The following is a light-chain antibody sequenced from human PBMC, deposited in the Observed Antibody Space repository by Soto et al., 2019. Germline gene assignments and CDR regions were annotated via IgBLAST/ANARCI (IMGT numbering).Light chain of an antibody. Sequence: QSVLTQPASVSGSPGQSITISCTGTSSDVGGYNYVSWYQQHPGKAPKLMIYDVSNRPSGVSNRFSGSKSGNTASLTISGLQAEDEADHYCSSYTSSSTWVFGGGIKVTVL. CDR2: DVS. V-gene: IGLV2-14*01. CDR1: SSDVGGYNY. CDR3: SSYTSSSTWV. J-gene: IGLJ3*02.